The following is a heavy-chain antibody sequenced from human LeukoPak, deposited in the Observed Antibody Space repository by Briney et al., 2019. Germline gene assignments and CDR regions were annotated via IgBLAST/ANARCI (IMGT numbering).Heavy chain of an antibody. J-gene: IGHJ4*02. CDR2: VYYNGSS. D-gene: IGHD3-10*01. V-gene: IGHV4-59*01. CDR1: GGSIGFYY. Sequence: SETLSLTCTVSGGSIGFYYWNWIRQPPGKGLEWIGCVYYNGSSDYNPSLKSRVTISVDTSKIQFSLKLSSVTAADTAVYYCARSIKRGLFDYWGQGSLVTVSS. CDR3: ARSIKRGLFDY.